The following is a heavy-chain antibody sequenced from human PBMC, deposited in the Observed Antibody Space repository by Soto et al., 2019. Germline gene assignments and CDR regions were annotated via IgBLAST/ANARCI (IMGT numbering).Heavy chain of an antibody. CDR2: INAGNGNT. V-gene: IGHV1-3*01. CDR1: GYTFTTYA. Sequence: ASVKVSCKASGYTFTTYAIHWVRQAPGQGLEWMGWINAGNGNTKSSQKFQGRVTLTSDPSANTAYMELSSLTSEDTAVYYCVEDGYHATFDVWGQGTMVTVSS. D-gene: IGHD5-12*01. J-gene: IGHJ3*01. CDR3: VEDGYHATFDV.